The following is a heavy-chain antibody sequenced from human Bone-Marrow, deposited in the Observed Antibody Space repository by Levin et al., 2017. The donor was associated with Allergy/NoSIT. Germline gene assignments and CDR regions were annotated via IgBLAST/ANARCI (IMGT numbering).Heavy chain of an antibody. CDR2: VRNKVYGGTT. D-gene: IGHD2/OR15-2a*01. V-gene: IGHV3-49*03. J-gene: IGHJ3*01. Sequence: SCTGSGFTFGDYSMSWFRQAPGKGLEWVGLVRNKVYGGTTEYAASVKGRFTISRDDSKSIAYLQMNSLETEDTAVYYCTRDKGNHGDGFDLWGQGTMVTVSS. CDR3: TRDKGNHGDGFDL. CDR1: GFTFGDYS.